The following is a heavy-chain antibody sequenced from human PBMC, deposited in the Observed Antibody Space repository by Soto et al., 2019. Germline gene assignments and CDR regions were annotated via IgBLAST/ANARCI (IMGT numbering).Heavy chain of an antibody. CDR3: ARAVEQSYYYYGMDV. Sequence: QVQLVQSGAEVKKPGSSVKVSCKASGGTFSSYGISWVRQAPGQGLEWMGGIIPIFGTANYAQKFQGRVTXXADESTSTAYRELSRLRSEDTAVYYCARAVEQSYYYYGMDVWGQGTTVTVSS. J-gene: IGHJ6*02. CDR2: IIPIFGTA. CDR1: GGTFSSYG. V-gene: IGHV1-69*12.